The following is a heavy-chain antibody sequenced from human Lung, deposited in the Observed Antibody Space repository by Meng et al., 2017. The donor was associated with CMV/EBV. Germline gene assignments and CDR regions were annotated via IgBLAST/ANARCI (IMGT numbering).Heavy chain of an antibody. Sequence: GSLRLSCAVYGGSFSGYYWSWIRQPPGKGLEWIGEINHSGSTNYNPSLKSRVTISVDTSKNQFSLKLSSVTAADTAVYYCARARVVPAYYYGMDVWGQGTTVTGSS. CDR3: ARARVVPAYYYGMDV. D-gene: IGHD2-2*01. J-gene: IGHJ6*02. V-gene: IGHV4-34*01. CDR2: INHSGST. CDR1: GGSFSGYY.